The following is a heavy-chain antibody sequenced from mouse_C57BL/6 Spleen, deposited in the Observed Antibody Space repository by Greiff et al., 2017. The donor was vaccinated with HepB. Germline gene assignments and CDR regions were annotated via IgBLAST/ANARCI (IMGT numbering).Heavy chain of an antibody. J-gene: IGHJ2*01. CDR3: ASHLRAAQATDFDY. CDR2: ISSGGSYT. D-gene: IGHD3-2*02. V-gene: IGHV5-6*01. CDR1: GFTFSSYG. Sequence: EVQLQESGGDLVKPGGSLKLSCAASGFTFSSYGMSWVRQTPDKRLEWVATISSGGSYTYYPDSLKGRFTISRDNAKNTLYLQMSSLKSEDTAMYYCASHLRAAQATDFDYWGQGTTLTVSS.